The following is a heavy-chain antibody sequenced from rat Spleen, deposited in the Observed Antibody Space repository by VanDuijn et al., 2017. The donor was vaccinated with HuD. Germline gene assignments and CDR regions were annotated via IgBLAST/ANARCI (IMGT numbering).Heavy chain of an antibody. V-gene: IGHV5-25*01. CDR1: GFTFSSSP. Sequence: EVQLVESGGGLVQPGRSMKLSCAASGFTFSSSPMAWVRQVPTKGLEWVASISPGGGNTYYRDSVKGRFTISRDNAKNILYLQLDSLRSEDTATYYCANAEFGVGWFAYWGQGTLVTVSS. J-gene: IGHJ3*01. CDR3: ANAEFGVGWFAY. CDR2: ISPGGGNT. D-gene: IGHD4-3*01.